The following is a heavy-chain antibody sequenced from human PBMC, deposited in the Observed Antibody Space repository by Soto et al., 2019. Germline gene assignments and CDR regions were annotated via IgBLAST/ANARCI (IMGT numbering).Heavy chain of an antibody. Sequence: SETLSLTCTVSGGSISSSSYYWGWIRQPPGKGLEWIGSIYYSGSTNYNPSLKSRVTISVDTSKNQFSLKLSSVTAADTAVYYCARSHSGYINWFDPWGQGTLVTVSS. V-gene: IGHV4-39*07. J-gene: IGHJ5*01. CDR1: GGSISSSSYY. CDR2: IYYSGST. CDR3: ARSHSGYINWFDP. D-gene: IGHD5-12*01.